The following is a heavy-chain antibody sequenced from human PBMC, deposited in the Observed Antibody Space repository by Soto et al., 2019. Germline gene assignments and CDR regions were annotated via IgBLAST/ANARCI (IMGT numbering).Heavy chain of an antibody. CDR2: ISGSGGST. CDR1: GFTFSSYA. V-gene: IGHV3-23*01. J-gene: IGHJ6*02. D-gene: IGHD2-2*01. CDR3: AKGGSSHAYYYYYYGMDV. Sequence: LRLSCAASGFTFSSYAMSWVRQAPGKGLGWVSAISGSGGSTYYADSVKGRFTISRDNSKNTLYLQMNSLRAEDTAVYYCAKGGSSHAYYYYYYGMDVWGQGTTVTVSS.